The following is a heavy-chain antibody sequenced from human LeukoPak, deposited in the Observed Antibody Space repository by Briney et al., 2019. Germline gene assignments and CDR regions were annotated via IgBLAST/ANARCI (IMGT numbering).Heavy chain of an antibody. J-gene: IGHJ4*02. CDR1: GGSIINSNW. D-gene: IGHD3-22*01. CDR3: ARGYDDSSGYYYPPFDY. Sequence: PSETLSLTCAVSGGSIINSNWWSWVRQPPGKGLEWIGEIDHSGSTSYNPSLKSRVTISVDTSKNQFSLKLSSVTAADTAVYYCARGYDDSSGYYYPPFDYWGQGTLVTVSS. CDR2: IDHSGST. V-gene: IGHV4-4*02.